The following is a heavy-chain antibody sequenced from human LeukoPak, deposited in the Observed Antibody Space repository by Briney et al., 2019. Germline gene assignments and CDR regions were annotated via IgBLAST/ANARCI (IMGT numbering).Heavy chain of an antibody. V-gene: IGHV3-23*01. D-gene: IGHD3-22*01. CDR1: GFTFGSYG. J-gene: IGHJ4*02. Sequence: GGTLGLSCAASGFTFGSYGMSWVRQAPGKGLEWVSAISGSGGSTYYADSGNGRFTISRDNSKHTLYLQMNSLRAEGTAVYYCAKDSPTYYYDSSGYLDYWGQGTLVTVSS. CDR3: AKDSPTYYYDSSGYLDY. CDR2: ISGSGGST.